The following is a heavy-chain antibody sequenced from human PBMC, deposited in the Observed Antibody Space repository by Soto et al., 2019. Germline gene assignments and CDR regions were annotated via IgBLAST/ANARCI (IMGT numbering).Heavy chain of an antibody. CDR2: IYPGDSDT. J-gene: IGHJ4*02. Sequence: EVQLVQSGAEVKKPGESLRISCKASGYSFTSYWIDWVRQMPGKGLEWMGIIYPGDSDTKYSPSFQGQVTISADRSISTAFLQWSRLEASDTAMYYCARLGYCRGGDCYSAAGGYMVYWGQGTLVTVSS. V-gene: IGHV5-51*01. CDR1: GYSFTSYW. CDR3: ARLGYCRGGDCYSAAGGYMVY. D-gene: IGHD2-15*01.